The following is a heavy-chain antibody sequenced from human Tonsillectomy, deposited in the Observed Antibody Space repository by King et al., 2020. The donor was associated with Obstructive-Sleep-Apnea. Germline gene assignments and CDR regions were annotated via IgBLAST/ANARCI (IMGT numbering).Heavy chain of an antibody. J-gene: IGHJ6*02. CDR2: ISSSSSYI. D-gene: IGHD3-9*01. Sequence: VQLVESGGGLVKPGGSLRLSCAASGFTFSSYSMNWVRQAPGKGLEWVSSISSSSSYIYYADSVKGRFTISRDNAKNSLYLQMNSLRAEDTAVYYCARDPSFDWSRLLLLRDIKGMDVWGQGTTVTVSS. CDR3: ARDPSFDWSRLLLLRDIKGMDV. CDR1: GFTFSSYS. V-gene: IGHV3-21*01.